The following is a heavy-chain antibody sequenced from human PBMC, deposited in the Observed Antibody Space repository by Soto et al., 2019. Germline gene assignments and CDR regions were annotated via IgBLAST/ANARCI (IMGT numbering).Heavy chain of an antibody. CDR1: GFTFSSYW. Sequence: EVQLVESGGGLVQPGGSLRLSCAASGFTFSSYWMHWVRQAPGKGLVWVSRINSDGSSTGYADSVKGRFTIARDNAKNTLYLQMNSRRAEDTAVYYCARDELMASAGINYYGMDVWGRGTTVAVSS. J-gene: IGHJ6*02. CDR3: ARDELMASAGINYYGMDV. CDR2: INSDGSST. V-gene: IGHV3-74*01. D-gene: IGHD6-13*01.